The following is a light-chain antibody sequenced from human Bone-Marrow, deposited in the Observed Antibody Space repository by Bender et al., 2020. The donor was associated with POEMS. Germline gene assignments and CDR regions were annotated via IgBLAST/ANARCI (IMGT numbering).Light chain of an antibody. J-gene: IGLJ2*01. CDR1: NLGSRS. V-gene: IGLV3-21*02. CDR3: QVWDSIDHYVV. Sequence: SYVLTQAPSVSVAPGQTARLTCGGSNLGSRSVHWFQQKAGQAPTLVVYADNNRPSGIPERISGSNSGNTATLTINTVEAGDEADYYGQVWDSIDHYVVFGGGTRLTVL. CDR2: ADN.